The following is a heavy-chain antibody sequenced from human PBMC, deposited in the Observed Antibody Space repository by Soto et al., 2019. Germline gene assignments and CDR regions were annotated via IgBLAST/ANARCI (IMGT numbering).Heavy chain of an antibody. D-gene: IGHD3-10*01. J-gene: IGHJ3*02. CDR2: TYHRSKWYN. Sequence: QVQLQQSGPGLVKPAQTLSVTCAISGDSVSSNSAAWNWLRQSPSRGLEWLGRTYHRSKWYNDYPPSVKNRITINPDTSQNQFSLQLNSVSPEDTAVYYCARAHGPLWFAYAFEIWGQGTMVTVSS. CDR1: GDSVSSNSAA. CDR3: ARAHGPLWFAYAFEI. V-gene: IGHV6-1*01.